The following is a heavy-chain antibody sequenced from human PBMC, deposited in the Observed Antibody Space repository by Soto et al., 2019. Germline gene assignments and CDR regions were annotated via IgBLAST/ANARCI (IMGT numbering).Heavy chain of an antibody. D-gene: IGHD3-10*01. CDR2: IWYDGSNK. J-gene: IGHJ6*02. CDR3: ARGIEDGSGSWEVYYYYGMDV. V-gene: IGHV3-33*01. Sequence: PGGSLRLSCAASGFTFSSYGMHWVRQAPGKGLEWVAVIWYDGSNKYYADSVKGRFTISRDNSKNTLYLQMNSLRAEDTAVYYCARGIEDGSGSWEVYYYYGMDVWGQGTTVTVSS. CDR1: GFTFSSYG.